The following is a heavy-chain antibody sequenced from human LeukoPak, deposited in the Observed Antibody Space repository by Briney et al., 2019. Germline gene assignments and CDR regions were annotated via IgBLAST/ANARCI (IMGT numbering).Heavy chain of an antibody. Sequence: GGSLRLSCAASGFTFSDYYMSWIRQAPGKGREGVSYISSSSSYTNYAHSVKGRFTISRDKAKNSLDPQMNSRRGQDTAVYYLAPARHGNGWYVRFDPWRQGTLVTVSS. CDR3: APARHGNGWYVRFDP. V-gene: IGHV3-11*06. D-gene: IGHD6-19*01. CDR1: GFTFSDYY. CDR2: ISSSSSYT. J-gene: IGHJ5*02.